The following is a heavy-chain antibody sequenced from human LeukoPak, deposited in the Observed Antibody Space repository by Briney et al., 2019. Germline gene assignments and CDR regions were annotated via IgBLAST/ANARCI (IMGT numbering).Heavy chain of an antibody. CDR3: AKDRHYGSGINVFDP. D-gene: IGHD3-10*01. Sequence: GGSLRLSCAASGFTFSSYAMSWVRQAPGKGLEWVSAISGSGGSTYYADSVKGRFTISRDNSKNTLYLQKNSLRAEDTAVYYCAKDRHYGSGINVFDPWGQGTLVTVSS. J-gene: IGHJ5*02. V-gene: IGHV3-23*01. CDR2: ISGSGGST. CDR1: GFTFSSYA.